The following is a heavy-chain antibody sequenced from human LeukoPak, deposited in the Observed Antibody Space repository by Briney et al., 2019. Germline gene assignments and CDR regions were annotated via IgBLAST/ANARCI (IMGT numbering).Heavy chain of an antibody. J-gene: IGHJ5*02. Sequence: GSLRLSCAASGFTFSSFAMSWVRQAPGKGLEWVSAISGSGGSTYYADSVKGRFTISRDNSKNTLYLQMNSLRAEDTAVYYCARPHVPTASTNWFDPWGPGTLVTVSS. V-gene: IGHV3-23*01. CDR2: ISGSGGST. CDR1: GFTFSSFA. D-gene: IGHD2-2*01. CDR3: ARPHVPTASTNWFDP.